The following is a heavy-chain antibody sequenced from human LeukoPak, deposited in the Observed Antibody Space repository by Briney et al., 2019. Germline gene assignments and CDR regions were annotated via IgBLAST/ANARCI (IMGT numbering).Heavy chain of an antibody. Sequence: SETLSLTCTVSGGSISSYYWSWIRQPPGKGLEWIGYIYYSGSTNYNPSLKGRVTISVDTSKNQFSLKLSSVTAADTAVYYCARQEYCSSTSCYNWFDPWGQGTLVTVSS. V-gene: IGHV4-59*08. J-gene: IGHJ5*02. CDR2: IYYSGST. CDR3: ARQEYCSSTSCYNWFDP. D-gene: IGHD2-2*01. CDR1: GGSISSYY.